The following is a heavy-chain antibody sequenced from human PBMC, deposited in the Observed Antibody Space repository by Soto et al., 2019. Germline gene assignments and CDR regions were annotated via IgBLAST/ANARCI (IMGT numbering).Heavy chain of an antibody. CDR1: GYTFASYA. D-gene: IGHD2-2*01. J-gene: IGHJ5*02. Sequence: QVQLVQSGAEVKKPGASVKVSCKASGYTFASYAISGMRQAPGQGLEWMGWISAYNGNTNYAQKLQGRVTMTTDTSTRTAYTELRSLRSDDTVVYYFAGDPPPPASWCQGTLVTVSS. V-gene: IGHV1-18*01. CDR2: ISAYNGNT. CDR3: AGDPPPPAS.